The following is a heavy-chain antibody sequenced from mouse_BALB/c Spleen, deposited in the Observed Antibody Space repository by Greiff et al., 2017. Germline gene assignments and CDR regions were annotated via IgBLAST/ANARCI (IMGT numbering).Heavy chain of an antibody. V-gene: IGHV1-7*01. CDR3: ARRGGGYYFDD. Sequence: VQLQESGAELAKPGASVKMSCKASGYTFTSYWMHWVKQRPGQGLEWIGYINPSTGYTEYNQKFKDKATLTADKSSSTAYMQLSSLTSEDSAVYYCARRGGGYYFDDWGQGTTLTVSS. D-gene: IGHD1-1*02. CDR2: INPSTGYT. CDR1: GYTFTSYW. J-gene: IGHJ2*01.